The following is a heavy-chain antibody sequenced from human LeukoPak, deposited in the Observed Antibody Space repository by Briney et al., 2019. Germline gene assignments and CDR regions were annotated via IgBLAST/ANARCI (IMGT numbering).Heavy chain of an antibody. CDR3: ARQYGSGSSISPDFDY. CDR1: GYTFTNYW. J-gene: IGHJ4*02. D-gene: IGHD6-19*01. CDR2: IDPSDSYS. V-gene: IGHV5-10-1*01. Sequence: GESLKISCKGSGYTFTNYWITWVRQMPGKGLEWMGRIDPSDSYSDYSPSFQGHVTVSVDKSISTAYLEWSSPKASDTAMYYCARQYGSGSSISPDFDYWGQGTLVTVSS.